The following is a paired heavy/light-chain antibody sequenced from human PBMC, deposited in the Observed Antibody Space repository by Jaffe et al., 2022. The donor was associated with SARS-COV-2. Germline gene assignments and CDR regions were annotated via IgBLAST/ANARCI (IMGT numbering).Heavy chain of an antibody. J-gene: IGHJ4*02. CDR1: GGSFSSYY. D-gene: IGHD3-16*01. V-gene: IGHV4-34*01. Sequence: VQLQQWGAGLLKPSETLSLTCAVYGGSFSSYYWSWIRQPPGKGLEWIGEMSQSGSTSYNPSLKSRVTISVDSSRNQFSLTLSSVTAADTAVYYCTIDHGGGYSHWGQGTLVTVSS. CDR3: TIDHGGGYSH. CDR2: MSQSGST.
Light chain of an antibody. CDR3: MQGTHWPRT. CDR1: QSLVYSDGNTF. CDR2: KVS. J-gene: IGKJ1*01. V-gene: IGKV2-30*01. Sequence: DVVMTQSPLSLPVTLGQSASISCRSSQSLVYSDGNTFLNWFQQRPGQSPRRLICKVSERDSGVPDRFSGNGSGTDFTLKISRVEAEDVGVYYCMQGTHWPRTFGQGTKVEIK.